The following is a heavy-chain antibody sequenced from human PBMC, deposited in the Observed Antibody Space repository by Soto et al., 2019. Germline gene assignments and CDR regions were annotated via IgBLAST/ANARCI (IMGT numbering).Heavy chain of an antibody. D-gene: IGHD3-10*01. CDR3: ARGKITMVRGVIITGNGMDV. V-gene: IGHV1-18*01. J-gene: IGHJ6*02. CDR1: GYTFTSYS. Sequence: GASVKVSCKASGYTFTSYSISWVRQAPGQGLEWMGWISAYNGNTNYAQKLQGRVTMTTDTSTSTAYMELRSLRSDDTAVYYCARGKITMVRGVIITGNGMDVWGQGTTVTVSS. CDR2: ISAYNGNT.